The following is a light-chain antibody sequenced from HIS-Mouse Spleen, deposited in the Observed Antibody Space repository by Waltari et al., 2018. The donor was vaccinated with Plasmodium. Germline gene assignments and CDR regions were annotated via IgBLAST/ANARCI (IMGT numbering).Light chain of an antibody. CDR2: DAS. CDR3: QQYDNLLLFT. V-gene: IGKV1-33*01. CDR1: QDISNY. Sequence: DIQMTQSPSSLSASVGDRVTITCQAGQDISNYLNWYQQKPGKAPKLLIYDASNLETGVPSRFIGSGYGTDFTLTISSLQPEDIATYYCQQYDNLLLFTFGPGTKVDIK. J-gene: IGKJ3*01.